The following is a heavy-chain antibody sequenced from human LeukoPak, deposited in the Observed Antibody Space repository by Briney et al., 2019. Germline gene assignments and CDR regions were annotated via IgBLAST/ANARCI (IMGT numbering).Heavy chain of an antibody. J-gene: IGHJ6*02. D-gene: IGHD2-2*01. CDR3: ARDCSSTSCYVFWEPGYGMDV. CDR1: GFTFSRYS. Sequence: GGSLRLSCAASGFTFSRYSMHWVRQAPGKGLEYVSAISNNGGSTYYAKSVKGRFTISRDNSKNTLYLQMGSLRAEDMAVYYCARDCSSTSCYVFWEPGYGMDVWGQGTTVTVSS. V-gene: IGHV3-64*01. CDR2: ISNNGGST.